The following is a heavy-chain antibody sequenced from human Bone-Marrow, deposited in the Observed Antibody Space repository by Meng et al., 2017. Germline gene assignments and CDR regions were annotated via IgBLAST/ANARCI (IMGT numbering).Heavy chain of an antibody. CDR3: ARDLPYASGAGGFDP. Sequence: QLQLQESGSGLVKPSQTLSLTCAVSGGSFSSGGYSWSWIRQPPGKGLEWIGYIYHSGTTYYNPSLKSRVIISVDRSKNQFSLKLTSVTAADTAVYYCARDLPYASGAGGFDPWGQGTLVTVSS. D-gene: IGHD3-10*01. V-gene: IGHV4-30-2*01. CDR2: IYHSGTT. CDR1: GGSFSSGGYS. J-gene: IGHJ5*02.